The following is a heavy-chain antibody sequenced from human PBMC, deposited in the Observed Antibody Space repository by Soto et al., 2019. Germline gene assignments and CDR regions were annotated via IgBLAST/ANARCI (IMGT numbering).Heavy chain of an antibody. V-gene: IGHV4-59*01. D-gene: IGHD3-22*01. CDR3: ARTGLDYYDSSGYPYYFDY. CDR2: IYYSGST. CDR1: GGSISSYY. J-gene: IGHJ4*02. Sequence: SETLSLTCTVPGGSISSYYWSWIRQPPGKGLEWIGYIYYSGSTNYNPSLKSRVTISVDTSKNQFSLKLSSVTAADTAVYYCARTGLDYYDSSGYPYYFDYWGQGTLVTVSS.